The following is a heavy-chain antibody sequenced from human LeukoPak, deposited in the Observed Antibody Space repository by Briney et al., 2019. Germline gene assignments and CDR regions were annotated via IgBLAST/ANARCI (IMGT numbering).Heavy chain of an antibody. D-gene: IGHD6-19*01. CDR1: GFTFSLHA. J-gene: IGHJ4*02. CDR3: AIRSGCFDY. V-gene: IGHV3-30-3*01. Sequence: PGGSLRLSCAASGFTFSLHAMHWVRQAPGKGLEWVAVILRDGTIKYYADYVKGRFTISRDNSKNTLYLQMDSLRPEDTAVFYFAIRSGCFDYWGQGTLVTISS. CDR2: ILRDGTIK.